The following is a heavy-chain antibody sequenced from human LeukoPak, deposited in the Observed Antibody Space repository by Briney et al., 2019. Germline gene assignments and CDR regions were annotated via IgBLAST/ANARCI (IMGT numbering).Heavy chain of an antibody. J-gene: IGHJ3*02. CDR2: INHSGST. CDR1: GGSFSGYY. V-gene: IGHV4-34*01. Sequence: SETLSLTCAVYGGSFSGYYWSWIRQPPGKGLEWIGEINHSGSTNYNPSLKSRVTISVDTSKNQFSLKLSSVTAADAAVYYCAKDDRGDAFDIWGQGTMVTVSS. CDR3: AKDDRGDAFDI.